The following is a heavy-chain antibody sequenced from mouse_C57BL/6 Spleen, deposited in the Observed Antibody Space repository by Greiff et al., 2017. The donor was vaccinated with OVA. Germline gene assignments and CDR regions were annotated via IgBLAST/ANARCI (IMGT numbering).Heavy chain of an antibody. CDR3: ARVRYYGSSSPFDY. CDR2: ISDGGSYT. J-gene: IGHJ2*01. V-gene: IGHV5-4*03. CDR1: GFTFSSYA. Sequence: EVKLMESGGGLVKPGGSLTLSCAASGFTFSSYAMSWVRQTPEKRLEWVATISDGGSYTYYPDNVKGRFTISRDNAKNNLYLQMSHLKSEDTAMYYCARVRYYGSSSPFDYWGQGTTLTVSS. D-gene: IGHD1-1*01.